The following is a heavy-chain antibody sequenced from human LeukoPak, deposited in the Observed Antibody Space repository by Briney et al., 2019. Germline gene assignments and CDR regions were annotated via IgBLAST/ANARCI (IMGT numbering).Heavy chain of an antibody. Sequence: GRSLRLSCAASGFTFSSYSMNRVRQAPGKGLEWVSYISSSGSTIYYADSVKGRFTISRDNAKNSLYLQMNSLRAEDTAVYYCAELGITMIGGVWGKGTTVTISS. D-gene: IGHD3-10*02. V-gene: IGHV3-48*04. CDR2: ISSSGSTI. CDR3: AELGITMIGGV. J-gene: IGHJ6*04. CDR1: GFTFSSYS.